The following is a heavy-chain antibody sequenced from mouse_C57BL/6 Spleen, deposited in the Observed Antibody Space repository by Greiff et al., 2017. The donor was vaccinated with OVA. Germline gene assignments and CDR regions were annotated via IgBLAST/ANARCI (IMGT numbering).Heavy chain of an antibody. CDR2: IDPASGNT. CDR1: GFNIKNTY. J-gene: IGHJ2*01. V-gene: IGHV14-3*01. Sequence: EVQLQQSVAELVRPGASVKLSCTASGFNIKNTYLHWVKQRPEQGLEWIGRIDPASGNTKYATKCKSKANITADTSANTAYLQISSLTSEDTAIYYCARGDYFDYWGQGTTLTVSS. CDR3: ARGDYFDY.